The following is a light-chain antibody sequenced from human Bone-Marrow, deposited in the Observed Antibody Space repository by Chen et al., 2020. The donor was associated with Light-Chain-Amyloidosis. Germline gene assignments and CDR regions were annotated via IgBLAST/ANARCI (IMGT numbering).Light chain of an antibody. J-gene: IGLJ2*01. CDR3: AAWDDRLNVVL. Sequence: QSVLTQPPSASGTPGQRVTISCSGGPSNIGSNYVTWYQQLPGTAPKLLIYTTNERPSGVPERFSGSKSGTSASLAISGLQSDDGSVYYCAAWDDRLNVVLFGGGTKLTVL. V-gene: IGLV1-44*01. CDR2: TTN. CDR1: PSNIGSNY.